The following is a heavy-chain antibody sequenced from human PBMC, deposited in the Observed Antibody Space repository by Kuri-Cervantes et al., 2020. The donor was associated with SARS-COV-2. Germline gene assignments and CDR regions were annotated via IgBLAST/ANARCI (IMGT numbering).Heavy chain of an antibody. V-gene: IGHV4-34*01. CDR1: GGSFSGYY. CDR2: IYYSGST. D-gene: IGHD3-10*01. J-gene: IGHJ3*02. CDR3: ARHEGSAGSAFDI. Sequence: SQTLSLTCAVYGGSFSGYYWSWIRQPPGKGLEWIGSIYYSGSTYYNPSLKSRVTISVDTSKNQFSLKLSSVTAADTAVYYCARHEGSAGSAFDIWGQGTMVTVSS.